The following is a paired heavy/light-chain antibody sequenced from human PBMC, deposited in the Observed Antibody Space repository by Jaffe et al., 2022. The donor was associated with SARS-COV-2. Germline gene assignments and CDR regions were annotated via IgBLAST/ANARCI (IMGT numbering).Heavy chain of an antibody. CDR2: ISGSGGST. D-gene: IGHD6-13*01. V-gene: IGHV3-23*01. J-gene: IGHJ4*02. CDR3: AKGLASTGSSSRNLDY. CDR1: GFTFSSYA. Sequence: EVQLLESGGGLVQPGGSLRLSCAASGFTFSSYAMSWVRQAPGKGLEWVSAISGSGGSTYYADSVKGRFTISRDNSKSTLYVQMNSLRAEDTAVYYCAKGLASTGSSSRNLDYWGQGTLVTVSS.
Light chain of an antibody. J-gene: IGKJ5*01. CDR2: AAS. V-gene: IGKV1-39*01. CDR1: QSISSF. CDR3: QQSYSTPIT. Sequence: DIQMTQSPSSLSASVGDRVTITCRASQSISSFLNWFQQKPGKAPKLLIYAASSLQSGVSSRFSGSGSGTDFTLTISSLQPEDFAAYYCQQSYSTPITFGQGTRLEIK.